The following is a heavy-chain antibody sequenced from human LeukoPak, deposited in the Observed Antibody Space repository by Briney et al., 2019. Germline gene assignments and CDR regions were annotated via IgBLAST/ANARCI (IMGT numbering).Heavy chain of an antibody. J-gene: IGHJ4*02. CDR3: AKVEMSTSPGGIDY. D-gene: IGHD5-24*01. V-gene: IGHV3-30*02. CDR2: IRYDGTNK. Sequence: GSLKLSCATSGFTFSNFCMHLVRAAPGKGLEWVTFIRYDGTNKYYADSVKGRFTISRDNSKNTLYLQMNSLRVEDTAMYYCAKVEMSTSPGGIDYWGQGTLVTVSS. CDR1: GFTFSNFC.